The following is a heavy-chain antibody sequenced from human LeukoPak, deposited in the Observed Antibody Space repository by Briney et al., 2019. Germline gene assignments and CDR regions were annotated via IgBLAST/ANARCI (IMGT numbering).Heavy chain of an antibody. CDR1: RFNFNGYV. V-gene: IGHV3-30*03. Sequence: GGSLRLSCAASRFNFNGYVLHWVRQAPGKELEWVGLTSFDGSLTYADSVKGRFSISRDSSKNTLYLQMNSLRAEDTAVYYCAREGYSSGRAAAFDYWGQGTLVTVSS. D-gene: IGHD6-19*01. J-gene: IGHJ4*02. CDR3: AREGYSSGRAAAFDY. CDR2: TSFDGSLT.